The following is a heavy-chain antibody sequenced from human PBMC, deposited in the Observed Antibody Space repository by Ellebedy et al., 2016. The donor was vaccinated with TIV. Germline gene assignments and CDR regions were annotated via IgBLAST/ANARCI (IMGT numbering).Heavy chain of an antibody. CDR2: IYQDGSDQ. CDR1: GFIFRSYW. Sequence: PGGSLRLSCAAAGFIFRSYWMSWVRQTAGKGLEWVANIYQDGSDQYYVDSVKRRFTISRDNPNKSLFLQMNSLRVEDTAVYYCARRGSYGDYAVQVNSWFDSWGQGPLVTVSS. J-gene: IGHJ5*01. D-gene: IGHD4-17*01. V-gene: IGHV3-7*01. CDR3: ARRGSYGDYAVQVNSWFDS.